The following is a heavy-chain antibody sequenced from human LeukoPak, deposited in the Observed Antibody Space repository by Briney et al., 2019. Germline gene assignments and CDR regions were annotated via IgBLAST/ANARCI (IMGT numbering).Heavy chain of an antibody. V-gene: IGHV1-24*01. Sequence: ASVKVSCKVSGYTLTGLSMHWVRQAPGKGLEWMGGFDPEDGETIYAQKFQGRVTMTEDTSTDTAYMELSSLRSEDTAVYYCATGISGDYPGAFDYWGQGTLVTVSS. CDR1: GYTLTGLS. CDR3: ATGISGDYPGAFDY. D-gene: IGHD4-17*01. J-gene: IGHJ4*02. CDR2: FDPEDGET.